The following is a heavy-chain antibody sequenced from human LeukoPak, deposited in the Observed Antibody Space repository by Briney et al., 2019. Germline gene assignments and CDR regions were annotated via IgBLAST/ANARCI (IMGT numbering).Heavy chain of an antibody. D-gene: IGHD3-22*01. J-gene: IGHJ4*02. CDR1: GGSISSGGYY. Sequence: PSETLSLTCTVSGGSISSGGYYWSWIRQHPGEGLEWIGYIYYSGSTYYNPSLKSRVTISVDTSKNQFSLKLSSVTAADTAVYYCARAGLDYYDSSGYLSFDYWGQGTLVTVSS. CDR3: ARAGLDYYDSSGYLSFDY. V-gene: IGHV4-31*03. CDR2: IYYSGST.